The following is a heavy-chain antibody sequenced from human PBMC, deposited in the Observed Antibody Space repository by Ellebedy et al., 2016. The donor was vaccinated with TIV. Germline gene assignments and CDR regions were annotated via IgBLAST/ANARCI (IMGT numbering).Heavy chain of an antibody. Sequence: MPSETLSLTCTVSGGSISSSSYYWGWIRQPPGKGLEWIGSIYYSGSTYYNPSLKSRVTISVDTSKNQFSLKLSSVTAADTALYYCAAGYYYGSGSYLKPDAFDIWGQGTMVTVSS. V-gene: IGHV4-39*07. CDR3: AAGYYYGSGSYLKPDAFDI. D-gene: IGHD3-10*01. J-gene: IGHJ3*02. CDR1: GGSISSSSYY. CDR2: IYYSGST.